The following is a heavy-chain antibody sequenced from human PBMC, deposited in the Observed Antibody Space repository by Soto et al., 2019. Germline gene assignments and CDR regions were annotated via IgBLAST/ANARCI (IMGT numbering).Heavy chain of an antibody. Sequence: GGSLRLSCAASGFTFSNFWMDWVRQAPGKGLEWVANINPDGSEKHYVDSVKGRFTISRDNAKNSLYLQMSSPTAEDSALYYCSRSLDSWGQGTRVTVSS. CDR1: GFTFSNFW. CDR3: SRSLDS. J-gene: IGHJ4*02. V-gene: IGHV3-7*01. CDR2: INPDGSEK.